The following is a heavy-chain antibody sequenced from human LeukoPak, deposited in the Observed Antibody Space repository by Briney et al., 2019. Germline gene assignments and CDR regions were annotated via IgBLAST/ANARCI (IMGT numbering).Heavy chain of an antibody. V-gene: IGHV4-34*01. Sequence: SETLSLTCAVYVGSFSGYYWSWIRQPPGKGREWIGQINHSGSTNYNPSLKSRVTISVDTSKNQFSLKLNSVTAADTAVYYCARGDSNFPFDYWGQGTLVTVSS. CDR1: VGSFSGYY. CDR2: INHSGST. J-gene: IGHJ4*02. CDR3: ARGDSNFPFDY. D-gene: IGHD4-11*01.